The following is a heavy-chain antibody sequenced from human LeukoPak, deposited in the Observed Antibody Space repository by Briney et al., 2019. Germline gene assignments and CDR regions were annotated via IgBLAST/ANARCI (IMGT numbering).Heavy chain of an antibody. Sequence: GGSLRLSCAASGFTFSSYAMSWVRQAPGKGLEWVSAISGSGGSTYYADSVKGRFTISRDNSKNTLYLQMNSPRAEDTAVYYCAKETAIVVVTYYFDYWGQGTLVTVSS. CDR3: AKETAIVVVTYYFDY. J-gene: IGHJ4*02. D-gene: IGHD3-22*01. CDR1: GFTFSSYA. CDR2: ISGSGGST. V-gene: IGHV3-23*01.